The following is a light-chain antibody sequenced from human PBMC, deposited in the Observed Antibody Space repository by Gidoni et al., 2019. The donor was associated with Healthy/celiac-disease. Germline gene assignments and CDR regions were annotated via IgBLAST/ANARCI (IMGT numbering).Light chain of an antibody. J-gene: IGLJ3*02. CDR1: SSNIGAGYD. V-gene: IGLV1-40*01. CDR3: QSYDSSLSGWV. CDR2: GNS. Sequence: QSVLTQPLSVSGAPGQRVTISCTGSSSNIGAGYDVHWYQQLPGTAPKLLIYGNSNRPSVVPDRFSGSKSGTSASLAITGLQAEDEADYYCQSYDSSLSGWVFGGGTKLTVL.